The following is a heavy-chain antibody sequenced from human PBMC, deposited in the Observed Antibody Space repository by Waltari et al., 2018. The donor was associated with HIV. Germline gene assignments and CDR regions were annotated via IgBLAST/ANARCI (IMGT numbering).Heavy chain of an antibody. CDR1: GGSISSGRYY. CDR3: ARYCTSTSCYRGAFDI. J-gene: IGHJ3*02. CDR2: IYYTGNT. Sequence: QVQLQESGPGLVKPSQTLSLTCTVSGGSISSGRYYRSWIRQHQGKGLEWIGYIYYTGNTYYNPSLKSRITISVDTSKNQLSLNLTSVTAADTAVYYCARYCTSTSCYRGAFDIWGQGTLVTVSS. D-gene: IGHD2-2*01. V-gene: IGHV4-31*03.